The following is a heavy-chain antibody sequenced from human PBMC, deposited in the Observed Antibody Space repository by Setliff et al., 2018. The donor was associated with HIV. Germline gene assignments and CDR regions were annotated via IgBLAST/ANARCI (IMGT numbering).Heavy chain of an antibody. CDR2: INNDTTTT. CDR1: GFTFSRYW. D-gene: IGHD1-26*01. Sequence: PGGSLRLSCAASGFTFSRYWMHWVRQAPGQGLVWVSGINNDTTTTAYADSVKGRFSISRDNAKNTLYLQMNDVRGEDTAVYYCAILSYSSGWGQGTQVTVSS. J-gene: IGHJ4*02. CDR3: AILSYSSG. V-gene: IGHV3-74*01.